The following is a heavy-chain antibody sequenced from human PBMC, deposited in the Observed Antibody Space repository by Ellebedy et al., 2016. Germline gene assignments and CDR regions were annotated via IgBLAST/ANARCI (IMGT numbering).Heavy chain of an antibody. CDR2: IYHSGST. V-gene: IGHV4-4*02. CDR1: GGSISSSNW. J-gene: IGHJ4*02. Sequence: SETLSLXXAVSGGSISSSNWWSWVRQPPGKGLEWIGEIYHSGSTNYNPSLKSRVTISVDTSKNQFSLKLSSVTAADTAVYYCARETLTGSQTGDYWGQGTLVTISS. D-gene: IGHD3-9*01. CDR3: ARETLTGSQTGDY.